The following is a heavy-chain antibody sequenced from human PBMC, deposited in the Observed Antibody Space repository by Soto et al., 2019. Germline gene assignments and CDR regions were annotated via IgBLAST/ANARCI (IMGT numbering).Heavy chain of an antibody. CDR3: ARGGYCGGDCYQNFQH. Sequence: QVQLVESGGGVVQPGRSLRLSCAASGFTFSSYAMHWVRQAPGKGLEWVAVISYDGSNKYYADSVKGRFTISRDNSKNTLYLQMNSLRAEDTAVYYCARGGYCGGDCYQNFQHWGQGTLVTVSS. CDR1: GFTFSSYA. J-gene: IGHJ1*01. CDR2: ISYDGSNK. V-gene: IGHV3-30-3*01. D-gene: IGHD2-21*02.